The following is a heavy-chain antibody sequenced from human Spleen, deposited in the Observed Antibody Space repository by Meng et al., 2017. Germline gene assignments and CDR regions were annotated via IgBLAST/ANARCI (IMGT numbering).Heavy chain of an antibody. Sequence: GGSLRLSCAASGFTVSSNYMSWVRQAPGKGLEWVSVIYSGGSTYYADSVKGRFTISRDNSKNTLYLQMNSLRAEDTAVYYCARDLGIVAMEGERYYYYGMDVWGQGTTVTVSS. CDR3: ARDLGIVAMEGERYYYYGMDV. CDR2: IYSGGST. D-gene: IGHD5-12*01. V-gene: IGHV3-53*01. CDR1: GFTVSSNY. J-gene: IGHJ6*02.